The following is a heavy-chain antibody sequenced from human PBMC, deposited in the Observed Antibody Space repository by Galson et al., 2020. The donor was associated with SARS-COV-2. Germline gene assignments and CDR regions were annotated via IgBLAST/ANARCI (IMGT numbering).Heavy chain of an antibody. CDR3: ARGAANTFTVVRDYYYYYGMDV. V-gene: IGHV3-21*01. D-gene: IGHD2-15*01. Sequence: GGSLRLSCAASGFTFSSYSMNWVRQAPGKGQEWVSSISSSSSYIYYADSVKGRFTISRDNAKNSLYLQMNSLRAEDTAVYYCARGAANTFTVVRDYYYYYGMDVWGQGTTVTVSS. CDR2: ISSSSSYI. CDR1: GFTFSSYS. J-gene: IGHJ6*02.